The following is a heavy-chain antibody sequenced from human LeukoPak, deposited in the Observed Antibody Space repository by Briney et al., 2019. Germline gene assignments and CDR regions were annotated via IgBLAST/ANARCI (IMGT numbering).Heavy chain of an antibody. V-gene: IGHV1-8*01. CDR1: GYTFTTYD. J-gene: IGHJ4*02. D-gene: IGHD3-16*02. Sequence: ASVKVSCKASGYTFTTYDIHWVRQATGQGLEWMGWMNFKSGNTGYAQNFQGRVTMTRNTSISTAYMELSSLRSEDTAVYYYARGGYDYAWGSYRYFDYWGQGTLVTVSS. CDR3: ARGGYDYAWGSYRYFDY. CDR2: MNFKSGNT.